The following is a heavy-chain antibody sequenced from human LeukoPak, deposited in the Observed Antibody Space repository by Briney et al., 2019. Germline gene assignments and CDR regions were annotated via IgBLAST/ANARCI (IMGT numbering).Heavy chain of an antibody. V-gene: IGHV3-7*01. CDR1: GFSFNSDW. CDR3: ARDLYGDYDFDY. J-gene: IGHJ4*02. D-gene: IGHD4-17*01. CDR2: IKHDESEK. Sequence: PGGSLRLSCAASGFSFNSDWTDWVRQAPGKGLEWVANIKHDESEKNYLDSVKGRFTISSDNAKNSLYLQMNSLRAEDTAVYYCARDLYGDYDFDYWGQGTLVTVSS.